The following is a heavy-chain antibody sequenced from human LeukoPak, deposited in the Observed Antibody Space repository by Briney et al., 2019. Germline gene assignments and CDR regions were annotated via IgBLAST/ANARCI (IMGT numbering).Heavy chain of an antibody. CDR3: AKVAAVDGLYYYYMDV. Sequence: GGSLRLSCAASGFTFSSYAMTWVRQAPGKGLEWVTSISGSGGSTYNADSVKGRFTISRDNSKNTLYLQMNSLRAEDTAVYYCAKVAAVDGLYYYYMDVWGKGTTVTVSS. J-gene: IGHJ6*03. CDR1: GFTFSSYA. V-gene: IGHV3-23*01. CDR2: ISGSGGST. D-gene: IGHD6-13*01.